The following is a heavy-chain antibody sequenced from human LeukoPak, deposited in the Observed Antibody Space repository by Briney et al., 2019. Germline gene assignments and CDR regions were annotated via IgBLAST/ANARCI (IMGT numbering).Heavy chain of an antibody. CDR3: ARQKGLQFFDY. CDR2: IYHSGST. D-gene: IGHD5-24*01. V-gene: IGHV4-38-2*02. J-gene: IGHJ4*02. Sequence: SETLSLTCTVSGYFISSGYYWGWVRQPPGKGLEWIGKIYHSGSTYYNPSLKSRVTISVDTSKNQFSLKLSSVTAADTAVYYCARQKGLQFFDYWGQGTLVTVSS. CDR1: GYFISSGYY.